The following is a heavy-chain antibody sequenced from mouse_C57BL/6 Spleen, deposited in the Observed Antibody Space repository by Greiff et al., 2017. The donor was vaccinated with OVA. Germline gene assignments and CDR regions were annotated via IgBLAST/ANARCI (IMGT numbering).Heavy chain of an antibody. J-gene: IGHJ1*03. CDR3: ARGPFITTVVDWYFDV. Sequence: DVMLVESGGGLVKPGGSLKLSCAASGFTFSDYGMHWVRQAPEKGLEWVAYISSGSSTIYYADTVKGRFTISRDNAKNTLFLQMPSLRSEDTAMYYCARGPFITTVVDWYFDVWGTGTTVTVSS. CDR2: ISSGSSTI. V-gene: IGHV5-17*01. CDR1: GFTFSDYG. D-gene: IGHD1-1*01.